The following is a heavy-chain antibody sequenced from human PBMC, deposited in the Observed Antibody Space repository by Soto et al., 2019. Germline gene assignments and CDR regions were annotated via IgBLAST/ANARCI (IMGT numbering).Heavy chain of an antibody. Sequence: ASGKVSCKASGYTFSSYYMHCVRQAPGQGLEWMGTINPKSGSTTYAQKFQGRVTVTRDTSTSTVYMQLSSLRSEDTAIYYCARYSKEYTGYEWRGDHFDYWGQGTQVTVS. J-gene: IGHJ4*02. D-gene: IGHD5-12*01. CDR1: GYTFSSYY. V-gene: IGHV1-46*01. CDR3: ARYSKEYTGYEWRGDHFDY. CDR2: INPKSGST.